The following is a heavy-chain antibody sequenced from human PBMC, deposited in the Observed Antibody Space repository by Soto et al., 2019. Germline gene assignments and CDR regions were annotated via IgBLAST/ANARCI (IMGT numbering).Heavy chain of an antibody. D-gene: IGHD3-16*01. V-gene: IGHV3-15*01. J-gene: IGHJ6*02. CDR1: GFTFSNAW. Sequence: VQLVESGGGLVKPGGSLRLSCAASGFTFSNAWMSWVRQAPGKGLEWVGRIKSKTDGGTTDYAAPVKGRFTISRDDSKNTLYLQMNSLKTEDTAVYYCTTVLYEDYYYYGMDVWGQGTTVTVSS. CDR2: IKSKTDGGTT. CDR3: TTVLYEDYYYYGMDV.